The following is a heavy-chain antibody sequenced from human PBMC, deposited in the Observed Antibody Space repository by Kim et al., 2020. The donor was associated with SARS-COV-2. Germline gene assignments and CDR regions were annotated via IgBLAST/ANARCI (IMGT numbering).Heavy chain of an antibody. D-gene: IGHD3-3*01. CDR1: GGSISSGGYY. CDR3: ARVRSFFGVVRNFDY. V-gene: IGHV4-31*03. J-gene: IGHJ4*02. CDR2: IYYSGST. Sequence: SETLSLTCTVSGGSISSGGYYWSWIRQHPGKGLEWIGYIYYSGSTYYNPSLKSRVTISVDTSKNQFSLKLSSVTAADTAVYYCARVRSFFGVVRNFDYRGQGTLVTVSS.